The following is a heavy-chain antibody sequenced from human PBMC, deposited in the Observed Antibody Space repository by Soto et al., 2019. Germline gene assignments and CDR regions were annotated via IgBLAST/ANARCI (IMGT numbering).Heavy chain of an antibody. CDR1: GYTFTSYG. D-gene: IGHD2-15*01. V-gene: IGHV1-18*01. J-gene: IGHJ4*02. CDR3: ARSPSSVAVVYYFDY. Sequence: ASVKVSCKASGYTFTSYGISWVLQAPGQGLEWMGWISAYNGNTNYAQKLQGRVTMTTDTSTSTAYMELRSLRSDDTAVYYCARSPSSVAVVYYFDYWGQGTLVTVSS. CDR2: ISAYNGNT.